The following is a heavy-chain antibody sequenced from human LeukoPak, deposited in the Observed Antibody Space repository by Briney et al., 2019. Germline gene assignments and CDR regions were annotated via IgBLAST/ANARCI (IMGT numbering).Heavy chain of an antibody. V-gene: IGHV3-23*01. Sequence: GGPLRLSSVASGLTFSSSALIWVPQAPGKGLQWVSSISGNGLQTRYADSVKGRFTVSRDNSKNTLYLQMNSLRAEDTAVYYCTKDQGHDYTPLGSATHAYWGQGALVSVSS. D-gene: IGHD2-2*02. CDR3: TKDQGHDYTPLGSATHAY. CDR1: GLTFSSSA. CDR2: ISGNGLQT. J-gene: IGHJ4*02.